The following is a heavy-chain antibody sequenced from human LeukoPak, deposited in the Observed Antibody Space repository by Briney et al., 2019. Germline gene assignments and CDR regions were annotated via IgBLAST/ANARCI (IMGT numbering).Heavy chain of an antibody. CDR3: ARDGLAVAGNYGMDV. Sequence: SETLSLTCTVSGGSISSSSYYWGWIRQPPGKGLEWIGSIYYSGSTYYNPSLKSRVTISVDTSKNQFSLKLSSVTAADTAVDYRARDGLAVAGNYGMDVWGQGTTVTVSS. D-gene: IGHD6-19*01. J-gene: IGHJ6*02. V-gene: IGHV4-39*07. CDR1: GGSISSSSYY. CDR2: IYYSGST.